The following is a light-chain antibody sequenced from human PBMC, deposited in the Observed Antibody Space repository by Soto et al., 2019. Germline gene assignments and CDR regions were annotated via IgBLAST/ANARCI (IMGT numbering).Light chain of an antibody. J-gene: IGLJ3*02. CDR2: SNN. V-gene: IGLV1-44*01. CDR1: SSNIGSNT. CDR3: AAWDDSLNGWV. Sequence: QSVLTQPPSASGTPGQRVTISCSGSSSNIGSNTVNWYQQLPGTAPKLLIYSNNQRPSGVPDRFSGSKSGTSASLAISGLQSEDEAEYDCAAWDDSLNGWVFGGGTKLTGL.